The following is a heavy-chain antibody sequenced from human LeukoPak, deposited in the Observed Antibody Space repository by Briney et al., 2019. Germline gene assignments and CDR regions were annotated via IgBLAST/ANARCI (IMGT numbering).Heavy chain of an antibody. CDR3: AKVAKYYYGSETYYFFEH. CDR2: ISSSGSYI. V-gene: IGHV3-48*03. CDR1: GFTFGSYE. D-gene: IGHD3-10*01. J-gene: IGHJ4*02. Sequence: GGSLRLSCAASGFTFGSYEMNWVRQAPGKGLEWVSYISSSGSYIYYADSLKGRFTISRDNAKNSLYLQMNSLRVEDTAVYYCAKVAKYYYGSETYYFFEHWGQGTPVTASS.